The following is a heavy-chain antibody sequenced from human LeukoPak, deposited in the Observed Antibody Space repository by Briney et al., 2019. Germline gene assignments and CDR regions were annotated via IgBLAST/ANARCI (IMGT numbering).Heavy chain of an antibody. V-gene: IGHV3-66*01. CDR3: ARDGNTMGTDY. Sequence: PGGPLRLSCAVSGFTVSSNYMSWVRQAPGKGLEWVSVIYSGGSTYYADSVKGRFTISRDNSKNTLYLQMNSLRAEDTAVYYCARDGNTMGTDYWGQGTLVTVSS. D-gene: IGHD7-27*01. J-gene: IGHJ4*02. CDR2: IYSGGST. CDR1: GFTVSSNY.